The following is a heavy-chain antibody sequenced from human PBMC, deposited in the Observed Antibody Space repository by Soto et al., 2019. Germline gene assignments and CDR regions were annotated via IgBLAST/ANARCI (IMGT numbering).Heavy chain of an antibody. Sequence: QITLKESGPTLVKPTQTLTMTCTFSGFSLSNRGVGVGWIRQPPGKALEWLALIYWDDDKRYSPSLTRRLTITKDTSKNQVGLTITNMAPVATATYYCAHRPWYAFEPWGQGILVTFSS. CDR3: AHRPWYAFEP. V-gene: IGHV2-5*02. J-gene: IGHJ5*02. CDR1: GFSLSNRGVG. D-gene: IGHD6-13*01. CDR2: IYWDDDK.